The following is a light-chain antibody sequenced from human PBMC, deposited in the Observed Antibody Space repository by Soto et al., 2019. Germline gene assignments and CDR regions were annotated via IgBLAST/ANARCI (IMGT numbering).Light chain of an antibody. V-gene: IGKV3-15*01. CDR3: QQYNNWSA. CDR2: DAS. CDR1: QSVSSK. Sequence: VMTQSPATLSESPGERATLSCRASQSVSSKLAWYQQKPGQAPRLLIYDASTRATGIPARFSGSGSGTEFTLTISSLQSEDFAVYYCQQYNNWSAFGQGTKVEIK. J-gene: IGKJ1*01.